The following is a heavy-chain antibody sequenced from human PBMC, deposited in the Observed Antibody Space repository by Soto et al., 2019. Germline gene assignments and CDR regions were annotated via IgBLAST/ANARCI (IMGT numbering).Heavy chain of an antibody. Sequence: GGSLRLSCAASGFTFSSYSMNWVRQAPGKGLEWVSSISSSSSYIYYADSVKGRFTISRDNAKNSLYLQMNSLRAEDTAVYYCARDFQEDYDILTGYYDDYWGQGTLVTVSS. CDR2: ISSSSSYI. CDR3: ARDFQEDYDILTGYYDDY. J-gene: IGHJ4*02. CDR1: GFTFSSYS. V-gene: IGHV3-21*01. D-gene: IGHD3-9*01.